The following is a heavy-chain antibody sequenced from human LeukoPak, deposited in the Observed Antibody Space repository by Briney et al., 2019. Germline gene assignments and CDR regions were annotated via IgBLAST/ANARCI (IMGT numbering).Heavy chain of an antibody. Sequence: PGGSLRLSCAASGFTFSSYWMSWVRQAPGKGLEWVANIKQDGSEKYYVDSVKGRFTISRDNAKNSLYLQMNRLRAEDTAVYYCARDLVVVPAAIGGWFDPWGQGTLVTVSS. D-gene: IGHD2-2*01. V-gene: IGHV3-7*01. CDR1: GFTFSSYW. CDR3: ARDLVVVPAAIGGWFDP. CDR2: IKQDGSEK. J-gene: IGHJ5*02.